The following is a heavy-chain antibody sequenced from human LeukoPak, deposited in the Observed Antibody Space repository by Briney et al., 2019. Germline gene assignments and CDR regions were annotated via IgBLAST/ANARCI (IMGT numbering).Heavy chain of an antibody. Sequence: GGSLRLSCAASGFTFSSYAMSWVRQAPGKGLEWVSAISGSGGSTYYADSVKGRFTISRDNSKNTLYLQMNSLRAEDTAVYYCAKDGYDFWSGRNYYYYMDVWGKGTTVTVSS. V-gene: IGHV3-23*01. CDR1: GFTFSSYA. CDR2: ISGSGGST. J-gene: IGHJ6*03. D-gene: IGHD3-3*01. CDR3: AKDGYDFWSGRNYYYYMDV.